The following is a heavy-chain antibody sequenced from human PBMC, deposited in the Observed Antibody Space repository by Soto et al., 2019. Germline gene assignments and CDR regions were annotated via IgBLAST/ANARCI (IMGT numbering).Heavy chain of an antibody. J-gene: IGHJ4*02. CDR2: IDPSDSYT. V-gene: IGHV5-10-1*01. CDR1: GYSFTSYW. Sequence: GESLKISCKGSGYSFTSYWISWVRQMPGKGLEWMGRIDPSDSYTNYSPSFQGHVTISADKSISTAYLQWSSLKASDTAMYYCARLIEYSSSQVGYWGQGTLVTVSA. D-gene: IGHD6-6*01. CDR3: ARLIEYSSSQVGY.